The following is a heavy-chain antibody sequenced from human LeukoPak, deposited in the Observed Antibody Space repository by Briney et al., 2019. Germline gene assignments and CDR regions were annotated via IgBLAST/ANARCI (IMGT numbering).Heavy chain of an antibody. J-gene: IGHJ6*03. CDR1: GGPFSGYY. V-gene: IGHV4-34*01. CDR3: ARRRDWNYPRDYYYMDV. CDR2: INHSGST. D-gene: IGHD1-7*01. Sequence: PSETLSLTCTVYGGPFSGYYWSWIRQPPGKGLEWIGEINHSGSTNYNPSLKSRVTISVDTSKNQFSLKLSSVTAADTAVYYCARRRDWNYPRDYYYMDVWGKGTTVTVSS.